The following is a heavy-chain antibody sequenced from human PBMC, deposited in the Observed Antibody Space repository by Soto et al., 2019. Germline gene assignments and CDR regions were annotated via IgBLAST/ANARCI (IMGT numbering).Heavy chain of an antibody. CDR1: GYSISSGYY. CDR2: IYHSGST. J-gene: IGHJ4*02. V-gene: IGHV4-38-2*01. CDR3: ARLPLYYFDY. Sequence: SETLSLTCAVSGYSISSGYYWGWIRQPPGKGLEWIGSIYHSGSTYYNPSLKSRVTISVDTSKNQFSLKLSSVTAADTAVYYCARLPLYYFDYWGQGTLVTVSS.